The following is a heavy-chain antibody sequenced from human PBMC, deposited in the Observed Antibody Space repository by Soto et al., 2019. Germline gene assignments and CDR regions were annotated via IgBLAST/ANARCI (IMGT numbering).Heavy chain of an antibody. CDR2: ISSGSSYI. J-gene: IGHJ3*02. Sequence: GGSLRLSCAASGFTFSSYSMNWVRQAPGKGLEWVSSISSGSSYIYYADSVKGRFTISRDNAKNSLYLQMNSLRAEDTAVYYCARDKRLAAAGDAFDIWGQGTMVTVSS. D-gene: IGHD6-13*01. V-gene: IGHV3-21*01. CDR3: ARDKRLAAAGDAFDI. CDR1: GFTFSSYS.